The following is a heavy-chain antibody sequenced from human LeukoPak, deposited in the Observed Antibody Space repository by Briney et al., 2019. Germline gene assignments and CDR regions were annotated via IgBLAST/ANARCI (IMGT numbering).Heavy chain of an antibody. Sequence: GGSLRPSCAASGFTFSSYSMNWVRQAPGKGLEWVSSVTGSSSFIYYADSVKGRFTSSRDNAKNSLYLQMNSLRVDDTAVYYCARGGNWFDPWGQGTLVTVSS. V-gene: IGHV3-21*01. CDR1: GFTFSSYS. CDR3: ARGGNWFDP. J-gene: IGHJ5*02. CDR2: VTGSSSFI.